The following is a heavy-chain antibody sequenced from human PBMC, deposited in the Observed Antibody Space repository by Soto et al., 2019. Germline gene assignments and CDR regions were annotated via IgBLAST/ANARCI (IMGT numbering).Heavy chain of an antibody. Sequence: SETLSLTCTVSGGSISSYYWSLIRQPAGKGLEWIGRIYTSGSTNYNPSLKSRVTMSVDTSKNQFSLKLNSVTAADTAVYYCARGPYSSSSGWFDPWGQGTLVTVSS. CDR1: GGSISSYY. V-gene: IGHV4-4*07. J-gene: IGHJ5*02. CDR2: IYTSGST. CDR3: ARGPYSSSSGWFDP. D-gene: IGHD6-6*01.